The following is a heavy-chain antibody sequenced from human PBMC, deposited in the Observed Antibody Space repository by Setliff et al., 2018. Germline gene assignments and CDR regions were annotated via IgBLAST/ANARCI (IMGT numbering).Heavy chain of an antibody. D-gene: IGHD1-1*01. CDR1: GDSISSSRYY. V-gene: IGHV4-39*01. CDR2: IYYSGTT. Sequence: SETLSLTCTVSGDSISSSRYYWAWIRQPPGKGLEWIGNIYYSGTTYSNPSLKSRVTMSVDTSKNQFSLRLNSVTASDTAVYYCATTGTYRYFDYWAREPWSPSPQ. J-gene: IGHJ4*02. CDR3: ATTGTYRYFDY.